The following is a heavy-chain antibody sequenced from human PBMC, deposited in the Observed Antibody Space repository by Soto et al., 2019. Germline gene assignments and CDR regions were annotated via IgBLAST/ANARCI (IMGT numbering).Heavy chain of an antibody. D-gene: IGHD3-3*01. Sequence: KPSETLSLTCSVYGGSFSGYSWSWIRQPPGKGLEWIEESNHSGSTNYNPSLNSRVTISVHTSKNQFSLKLSSVTAADTAVYYCATARKGSGSDYYYHYGMDVWGKGTTVTVSS. CDR1: GGSFSGYS. CDR2: SNHSGST. CDR3: ATARKGSGSDYYYHYGMDV. J-gene: IGHJ6*04. V-gene: IGHV4-34*01.